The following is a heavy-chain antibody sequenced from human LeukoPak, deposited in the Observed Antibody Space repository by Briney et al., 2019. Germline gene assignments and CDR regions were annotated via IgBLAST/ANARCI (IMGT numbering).Heavy chain of an antibody. CDR1: GGTFSSYA. D-gene: IGHD1-1*01. CDR3: ARNGLYYYYGMDV. V-gene: IGHV1-69*04. J-gene: IGHJ6*02. CDR2: IIPILGIA. Sequence: SVKVSCKASGGTFSSYAISWVRQAPGQGLEWMGRIIPILGIANYAQKFQGRVTITADKSTSTAYMELSSLRSEDTAVYYCARNGLYYYYGMDVWGQGTTVTVPS.